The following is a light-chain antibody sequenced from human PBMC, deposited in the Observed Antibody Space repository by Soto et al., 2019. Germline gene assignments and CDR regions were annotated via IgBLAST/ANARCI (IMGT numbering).Light chain of an antibody. CDR3: QQCYNSPWT. CDR2: GAS. CDR1: QSISSY. V-gene: IGKV1-39*01. Sequence: DIQMTQSPSSLSASVGDGVTITCRASQSISSYLNWYQQKPGKAPKLLIHGASSLQSGVPSRFSGGGSETEFTLNISSLKPEDFATYFCQQCYNSPWTFGQGTKVEIK. J-gene: IGKJ1*01.